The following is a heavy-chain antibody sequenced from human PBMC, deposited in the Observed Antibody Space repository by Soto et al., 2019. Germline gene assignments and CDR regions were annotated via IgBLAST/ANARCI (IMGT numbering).Heavy chain of an antibody. CDR2: INHSGST. Sequence: SETLSLTCAVYGGSFSGYYWSWIRQPPGKGLEWIGEINHSGSTNYNPSLKSRVTISVDTSKNQFSLKLSSVTAADTAVYYCAKTTVTENLAFWARESLVPVSS. J-gene: IGHJ4*02. CDR3: AKTTVTENLAF. V-gene: IGHV4-34*01. D-gene: IGHD4-17*01. CDR1: GGSFSGYY.